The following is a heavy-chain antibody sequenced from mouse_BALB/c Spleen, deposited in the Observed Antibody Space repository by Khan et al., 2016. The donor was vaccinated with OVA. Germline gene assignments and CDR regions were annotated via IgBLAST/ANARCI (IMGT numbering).Heavy chain of an antibody. CDR3: ARGAGTKYGMDY. CDR1: GYTFSSYW. CDR2: ILPGRGNI. D-gene: IGHD2-14*01. J-gene: IGHJ4*01. Sequence: QVQLKQSGAELMKPGASVKISCKATGYTFSSYWIDWVKQRPGHGLEWIGEILPGRGNINYNEKFKGKATFTADTSSNIAYLPLNSLTSEDSAVSDCARGAGTKYGMDYWGQGTSVTVSS. V-gene: IGHV1-9*01.